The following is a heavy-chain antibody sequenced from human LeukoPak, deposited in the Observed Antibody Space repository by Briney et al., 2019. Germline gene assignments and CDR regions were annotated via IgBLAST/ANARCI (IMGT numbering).Heavy chain of an antibody. Sequence: ASVTVSCRASGYTFTGYYIHWVRQAPGQGLERMGWINPDSGGTKYAQKFQGRVTVTRDTSINTVYMELSNLTSDDTAVYYCARERIVVVTLSDAIDFWGQGTMVTVSS. CDR2: INPDSGGT. D-gene: IGHD2-21*02. CDR1: GYTFTGYY. CDR3: ARERIVVVTLSDAIDF. J-gene: IGHJ3*01. V-gene: IGHV1-2*02.